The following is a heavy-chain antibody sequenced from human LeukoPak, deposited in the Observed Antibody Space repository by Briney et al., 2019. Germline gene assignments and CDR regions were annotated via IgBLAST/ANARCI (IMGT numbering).Heavy chain of an antibody. CDR3: ARLPWNARKYYFDY. V-gene: IGHV4-39*01. J-gene: IGHJ4*02. D-gene: IGHD1-1*01. Sequence: PSETLSLTCTVSGGSISSSGYYWGWVRQPPGKGLEWIGSIYYSGTTYYNPPLNSRVTISVDTSKNQFSLKLSSVTAADTAVYYCARLPWNARKYYFDYWGQGTLVTVSS. CDR2: IYYSGTT. CDR1: GGSISSSGYY.